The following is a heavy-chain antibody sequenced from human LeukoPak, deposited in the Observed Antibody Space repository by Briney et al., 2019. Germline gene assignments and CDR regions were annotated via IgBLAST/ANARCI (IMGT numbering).Heavy chain of an antibody. CDR2: INPSGGST. CDR3: ARDQDSGGSCYDY. J-gene: IGHJ4*02. CDR1: GYTFTRYF. Sequence: GASVKVSCKSSGYTFTRYFLHWVRQAPGQGLEWMGIINPSGGSTRYAQKFQGRVTMTRDTSTSTVYMELSSLRFEDTAVYFCARDQDSGGSCYDYWGQGTLVTVSS. V-gene: IGHV1-46*01. D-gene: IGHD2-15*01.